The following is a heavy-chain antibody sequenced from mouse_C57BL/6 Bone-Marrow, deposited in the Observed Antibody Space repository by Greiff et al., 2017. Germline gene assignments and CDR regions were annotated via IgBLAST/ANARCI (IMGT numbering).Heavy chain of an antibody. CDR2: IYPGSGST. CDR1: GYTFTSYW. D-gene: IGHD3-3*01. Sequence: QVQLQQPGAELVKPGASVKMSCKASGYTFTSYWITWVKQRPGQGLEWIGDIYPGSGSTNYNEKFKGKATLTVDTSSSTAYMQLSSLTSEDSAVYYCARENLGWSLDYWGQGTTLTVSS. CDR3: ARENLGWSLDY. V-gene: IGHV1-55*01. J-gene: IGHJ2*01.